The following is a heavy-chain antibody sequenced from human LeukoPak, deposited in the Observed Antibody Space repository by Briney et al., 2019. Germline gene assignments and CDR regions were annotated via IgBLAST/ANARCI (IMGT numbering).Heavy chain of an antibody. CDR2: ISAYNGNT. J-gene: IGHJ4*02. CDR1: GYTFTSYG. Sequence: GASVKVSCKASGYTFTSYGISWVRQAPGQGLEWMGWISAYNGNTNYAQKLQGRVTMTTDTSTSTAYMELRSLRSDDTAVYYCARQELRYLDWLNQEDYWGQGTLVTVSS. D-gene: IGHD3-9*01. CDR3: ARQELRYLDWLNQEDY. V-gene: IGHV1-18*01.